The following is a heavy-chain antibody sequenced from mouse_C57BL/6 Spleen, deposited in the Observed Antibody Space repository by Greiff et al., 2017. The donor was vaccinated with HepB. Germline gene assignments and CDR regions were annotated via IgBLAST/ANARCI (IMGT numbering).Heavy chain of an antibody. V-gene: IGHV1-50*01. CDR2: IDPSDSYT. Sequence: QVQLQQPGAELVKPGASVKLSCKASGYTFTSYWMQWVKQRPGQGLEWIGEIDPSDSYTNYNQKFKGKATLTVDTSSSTAYMQLSSLTSEDSAVYYCARSWGDWGQGTTLTVSS. CDR1: GYTFTSYW. CDR3: ARSWGD. J-gene: IGHJ2*01.